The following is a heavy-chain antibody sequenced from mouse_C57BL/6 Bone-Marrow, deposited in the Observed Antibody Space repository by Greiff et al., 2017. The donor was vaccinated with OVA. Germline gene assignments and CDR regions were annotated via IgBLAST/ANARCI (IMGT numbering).Heavy chain of an antibody. J-gene: IGHJ2*01. D-gene: IGHD1-1*01. CDR2: IYPRSGNT. V-gene: IGHV1-81*01. Sequence: VQLQESGAELARPGASVKLSCKASGYTFTSYGMSWVKQRTGQGLEWIGEIYPRSGNTYYNEKFKGKATLTADKSSSTAYMELRSLTSEDSAVNFGARGESVVSLYYFDYWGQGTTVTVS. CDR3: ARGESVVSLYYFDY. CDR1: GYTFTSYG.